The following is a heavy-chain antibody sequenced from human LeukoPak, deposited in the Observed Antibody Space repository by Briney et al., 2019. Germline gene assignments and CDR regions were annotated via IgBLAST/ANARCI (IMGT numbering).Heavy chain of an antibody. CDR1: GFTFSTYD. CDR2: ISISSDRT. CDR3: TKLPSAWWLGNYFDY. V-gene: IGHV3-23*01. D-gene: IGHD2-8*02. J-gene: IGHJ4*02. Sequence: GGSLRLSCAASGFTFSTYDMSWARHATGRGLEWVSDISISSDRTYYADSVEGRFTISRGNSNNTLFLQMNSLRAEDTAIYYCTKLPSAWWLGNYFDYWGQGTPVTVSS.